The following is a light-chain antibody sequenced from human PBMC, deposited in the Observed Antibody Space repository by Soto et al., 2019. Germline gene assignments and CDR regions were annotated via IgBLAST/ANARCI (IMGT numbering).Light chain of an antibody. J-gene: IGKJ4*01. CDR3: QQYGSFPDT. V-gene: IGKV3-20*01. Sequence: EIVLTQSPGTLSLSPGERATLSCRASQSVSSSYLAWYQQKPGQAPRLLIYGASIRATGIPDRISGSGSGTDFTLTIGRLEREDCAVYYCQQYGSFPDTFDGGTTVEIK. CDR2: GAS. CDR1: QSVSSSY.